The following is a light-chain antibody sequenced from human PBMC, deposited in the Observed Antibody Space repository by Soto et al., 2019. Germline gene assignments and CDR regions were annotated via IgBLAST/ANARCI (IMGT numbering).Light chain of an antibody. CDR3: QQSYITPHT. CDR2: SAS. V-gene: IGKV1-39*01. J-gene: IGKJ2*01. CDR1: QSINRS. Sequence: DIQMTQSPSSLSASVGDRVTITCRASQSINRSLNWYQQKPGKAPKLLIYSASSLQSRVPSRFSGSGSGTDCTLTISSLQPEDFATYYCQQSYITPHTFGQGTKLEIK.